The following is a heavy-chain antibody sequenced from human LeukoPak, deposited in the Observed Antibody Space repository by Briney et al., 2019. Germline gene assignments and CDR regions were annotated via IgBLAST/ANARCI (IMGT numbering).Heavy chain of an antibody. V-gene: IGHV4-59*12. J-gene: IGHJ3*02. Sequence: PSETLSLTCTVSGGSISSYYWSWIRQPPGKGLEWIGYIYYSGSTNYNPSLKSRVTMSVDTSKNQFSLKLSSVTAADTAVYYCARVRRSPPQTGTTFYAFDIWGQGTMVTVSS. CDR2: IYYSGST. CDR1: GGSISSYY. CDR3: ARVRRSPPQTGTTFYAFDI. D-gene: IGHD1-7*01.